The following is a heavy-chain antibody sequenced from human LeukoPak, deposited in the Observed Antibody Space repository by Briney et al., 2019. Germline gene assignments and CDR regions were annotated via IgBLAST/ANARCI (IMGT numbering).Heavy chain of an antibody. CDR1: GYSFTTYW. V-gene: IGHV5-51*01. CDR2: IYPGDSDV. CDR3: ARIPSFDFWSGSLFYYFDY. D-gene: IGHD3-3*01. Sequence: GDSLKISCQAFGYSFTTYWIGWVRQMPGKGLECMGIIYPGDSDVRYSPSFQGQVTISAVKSISTAYLQWSSLKASDTAMYYCARIPSFDFWSGSLFYYFDYWGQGTLVTVSS. J-gene: IGHJ4*02.